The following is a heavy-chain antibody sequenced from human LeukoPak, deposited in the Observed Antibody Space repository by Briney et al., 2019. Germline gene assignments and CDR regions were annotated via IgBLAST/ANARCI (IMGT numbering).Heavy chain of an antibody. Sequence: GGSLRLSCAASGFTFSSYWMSWVRQAPGKGLEWVANIKQDGREKYYVDSVKGRFTISRDNAKNSLYLQMNSLRAEDTAVYYCARAISSSWYEEALDYWGQGTLVTVSS. CDR2: IKQDGREK. D-gene: IGHD6-13*01. CDR1: GFTFSSYW. J-gene: IGHJ4*02. V-gene: IGHV3-7*01. CDR3: ARAISSSWYEEALDY.